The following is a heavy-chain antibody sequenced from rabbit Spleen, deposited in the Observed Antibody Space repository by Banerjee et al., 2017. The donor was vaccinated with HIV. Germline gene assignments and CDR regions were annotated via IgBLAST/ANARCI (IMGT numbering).Heavy chain of an antibody. CDR1: GLDFSSSYW. D-gene: IGHD4-1*01. CDR3: ARDLFSGLSPL. CDR2: VGAGGGST. J-gene: IGHJ4*01. V-gene: IGHV1S45*01. Sequence: QEQLVESGGGLVTPGASLTLTCMSSGLDFSSSYWICWVRQAPGKGPEWVACVGAGGGSTAFASWAQGRFTFSKTSSTTVTLQMTSLTAADTATYFCARDLFSGLSPLWGPGTLVTVS.